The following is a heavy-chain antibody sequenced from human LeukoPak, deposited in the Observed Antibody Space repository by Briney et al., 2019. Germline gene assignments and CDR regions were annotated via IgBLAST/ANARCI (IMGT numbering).Heavy chain of an antibody. J-gene: IGHJ3*02. CDR2: ISGSGGST. V-gene: IGHV3-23*01. CDR1: GFTLSSYA. CDR3: AKGRGALWFGELLLDAFDI. D-gene: IGHD3-10*01. Sequence: GGSLRLSCAASGFTLSSYAMSWVRQAPGKGREWVSAISGSGGSTYYANSVKGRFTISRDNSKKTPYLQMNSMRAEDTAVYYCAKGRGALWFGELLLDAFDIWGQGTMVTVSS.